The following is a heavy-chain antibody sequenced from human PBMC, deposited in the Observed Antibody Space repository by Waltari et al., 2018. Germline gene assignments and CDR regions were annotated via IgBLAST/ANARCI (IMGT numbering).Heavy chain of an antibody. CDR3: AKDCSGGSCYSAGAFDI. D-gene: IGHD2-15*01. J-gene: IGHJ3*02. V-gene: IGHV3-23*01. CDR2: ISGSGGST. CDR1: GFTFSSYA. Sequence: EVQLLESGGGLVQPGGSLRLSCAASGFTFSSYAMSWVRQAPGKGLEWVSAISGSGGSTYYADAVKGRFSSSRDNSKNTLYLQMNSLRAEDTAVYYCAKDCSGGSCYSAGAFDIWGQGTMVTVSS.